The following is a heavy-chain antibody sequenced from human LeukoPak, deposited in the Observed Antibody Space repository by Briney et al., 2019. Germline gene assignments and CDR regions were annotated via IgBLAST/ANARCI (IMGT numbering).Heavy chain of an antibody. CDR1: GGSISSGGYY. V-gene: IGHV4-31*03. Sequence: SETLSLTCTVSGGSISSGGYYWSWIRQHPGKGLEWIGYIYYSGSTYYNPSLRSRVTISVDTSKNQFSLKLSSVTAADTAVYYCARGGGLGFGERYYYYGMDVWGQGTTVTVSS. J-gene: IGHJ6*02. CDR3: ARGGGLGFGERYYYYGMDV. D-gene: IGHD3-10*01. CDR2: IYYSGST.